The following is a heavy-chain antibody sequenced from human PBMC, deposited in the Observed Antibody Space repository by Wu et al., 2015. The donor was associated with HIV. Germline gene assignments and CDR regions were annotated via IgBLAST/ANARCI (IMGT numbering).Heavy chain of an antibody. CDR2: INPNSGGT. CDR3: ARVGSYDYVWGSYRPPPAIYGMDV. CDR1: DYTVHRLL. V-gene: IGHV1-2*02. J-gene: IGHJ6*01. D-gene: IGHD3-16*01. Sequence: QVQAGGESGAEVKEAWGPRVKVSCKLLDYTVHRLLYALGATGPGQGLEWMGWINPNSGGTNYAQKFQGKVTMTRDTSISTAYMELSRLRSDDTAVYYCARVGSYDYVWGSYRPPPAIYGMDVWGPRDHGHRLL.